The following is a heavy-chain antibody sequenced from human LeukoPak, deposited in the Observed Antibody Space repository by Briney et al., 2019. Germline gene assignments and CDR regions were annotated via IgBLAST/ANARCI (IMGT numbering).Heavy chain of an antibody. Sequence: GGSLRLSCAASGFTFSYYAMYWVRQAPGKELEYVSAISRNGGSTDYAKSVKGRFTISRENSKNTMYLQMGSLRPEDMAVYYCARESHDSGHYFYYGMDVWGQGTTVTVSS. V-gene: IGHV3-64*01. CDR1: GFTFSYYA. D-gene: IGHD3-22*01. J-gene: IGHJ6*02. CDR2: ISRNGGST. CDR3: ARESHDSGHYFYYGMDV.